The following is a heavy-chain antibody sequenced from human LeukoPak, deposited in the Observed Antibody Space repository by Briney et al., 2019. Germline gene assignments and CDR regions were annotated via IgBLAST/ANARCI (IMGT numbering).Heavy chain of an antibody. D-gene: IGHD6-19*01. V-gene: IGHV4-39*01. CDR2: IYYSGST. J-gene: IGHJ4*02. CDR3: ARITVAGTLTHDY. CDR1: GGSISSSSYY. Sequence: KPSEALSLTCTVSGGSISSSSYYWGWIRQPPGKGLEWIGSIYYSGSTYYNPSLKSRVTISVDTSKNQFSLKLSSVIAADTAVYYCARITVAGTLTHDYWGQGTLVTVSS.